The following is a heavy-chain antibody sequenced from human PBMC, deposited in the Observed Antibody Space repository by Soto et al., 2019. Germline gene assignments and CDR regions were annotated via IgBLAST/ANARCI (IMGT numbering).Heavy chain of an antibody. CDR1: GFTFSSYA. J-gene: IGHJ4*02. CDR2: ISGSGGST. CDR3: AKDLVGATSGFDY. Sequence: PGGSLRLSCAASGFTFSSYAMSWVRQAPGKGLEWVSAISGSGGSTYYADSVKGRFTISRDNSKNTLYLQTNSLRAEDTAVYYCAKDLVGATSGFDYWGQGTLVTVSS. V-gene: IGHV3-23*01. D-gene: IGHD1-26*01.